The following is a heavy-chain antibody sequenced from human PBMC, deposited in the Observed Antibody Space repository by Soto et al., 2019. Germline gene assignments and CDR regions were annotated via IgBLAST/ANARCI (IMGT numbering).Heavy chain of an antibody. V-gene: IGHV3-53*04. J-gene: IGHJ6*03. CDR2: IYSGGST. Sequence: GGSLRLSCAASGFTVSSNYMSWVRQAPRKGLEWVSVIYSGGSTYYADSVKGRFTISRHNSKNTLYLQMNSLRAEDTAVYYCASYYSSSPEYYYYYMDVWGKGTTVTVSS. CDR3: ASYYSSSPEYYYYYMDV. D-gene: IGHD6-6*01. CDR1: GFTVSSNY.